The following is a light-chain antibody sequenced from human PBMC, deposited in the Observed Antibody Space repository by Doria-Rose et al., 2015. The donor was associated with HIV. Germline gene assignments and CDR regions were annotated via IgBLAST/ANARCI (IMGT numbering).Light chain of an antibody. Sequence: IRVTQSPSTLSASVGDRVTITCRGSQSISGWLAWYQQKPGKAPKLLIYRASSLESGVPSRFSGSGSGTEFTLTISSLQPDDFATYYCQQYKSYSRTFGQGTKVEIK. CDR1: QSISGW. CDR3: QQYKSYSRT. J-gene: IGKJ1*01. CDR2: RAS. V-gene: IGKV1-5*03.